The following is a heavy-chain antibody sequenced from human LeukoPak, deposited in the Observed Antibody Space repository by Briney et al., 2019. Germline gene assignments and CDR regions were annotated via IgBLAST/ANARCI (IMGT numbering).Heavy chain of an antibody. CDR3: ARQTGSGLFILP. Sequence: SETLSLTCSVSDDSITMYYWTWIRQPPGKGLEWIGSIYYSGNTYYNASLKSQVSISIDTSKNQFPLRLTSVTAADTAVYYCARQTGSGLFILPGGQGTLVTVSS. CDR2: IYYSGNT. D-gene: IGHD3/OR15-3a*01. V-gene: IGHV4-59*04. J-gene: IGHJ4*02. CDR1: DDSITMYY.